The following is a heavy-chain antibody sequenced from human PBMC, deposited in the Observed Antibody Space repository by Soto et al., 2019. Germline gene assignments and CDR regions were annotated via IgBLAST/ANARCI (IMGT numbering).Heavy chain of an antibody. CDR2: ISAYNGNT. V-gene: IGHV1-18*04. Sequence: PSVKVSCKASGYTFTSYGISWVRQAPGQGLEWMGWISAYNGNTNYAQKLQGRVTMTTDTSTSTAYMELRSLRSDDTAVYYCARTRYSSSSGHYDYWGQGTLVTVSS. CDR3: ARTRYSSSSGHYDY. CDR1: GYTFTSYG. J-gene: IGHJ4*02. D-gene: IGHD6-6*01.